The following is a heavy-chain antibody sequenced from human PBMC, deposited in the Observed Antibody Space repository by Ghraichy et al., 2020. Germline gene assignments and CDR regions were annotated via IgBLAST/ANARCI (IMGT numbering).Heavy chain of an antibody. CDR2: IVANGGST. Sequence: GGSLRLSCATSGFAFSSHAMAWVRQAPGKVLEWVSGIVANGGSTYYADSVKGRFTISRDNSQSVLYLQMNSLRVEDTAVYYCLRGRLSTDYWGQGSLVTVSS. J-gene: IGHJ4*02. V-gene: IGHV3-23*01. D-gene: IGHD2-2*01. CDR1: GFAFSSHA. CDR3: LRGRLSTDY.